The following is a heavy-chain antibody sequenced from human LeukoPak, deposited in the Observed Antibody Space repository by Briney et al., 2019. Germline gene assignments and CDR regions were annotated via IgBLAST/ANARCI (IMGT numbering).Heavy chain of an antibody. CDR1: GGSISSGSFS. CDR3: ASFSQGFLVRGVHFDY. V-gene: IGHV4-30-2*06. J-gene: IGHJ4*02. Sequence: PSQTLSLTCAVSGGSISSGSFSCHWLRQSPGKGLEWIGYIYHSGGPYYNPSLENRVTISLDRSKNQFSLNLTSVTAADTAVYYCASFSQGFLVRGVHFDYWGQGALVTVSS. CDR2: IYHSGGP. D-gene: IGHD3-10*01.